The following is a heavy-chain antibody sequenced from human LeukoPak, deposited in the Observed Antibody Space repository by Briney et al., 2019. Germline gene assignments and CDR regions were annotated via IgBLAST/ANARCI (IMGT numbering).Heavy chain of an antibody. J-gene: IGHJ4*02. V-gene: IGHV3-23*01. D-gene: IGHD2-15*01. CDR1: GFTFSTDA. CDR2: ISGSGSA. Sequence: GGSLRLSCAASGFTFSTDAMSWVRQAPGKGLEWVSGISGSGSAYYADSVKGRFTISRDNSKNTLFLQMNSLRADDTAVYYCVKDWWGVRYCGQGTLVTVSS. CDR3: VKDWWGVRY.